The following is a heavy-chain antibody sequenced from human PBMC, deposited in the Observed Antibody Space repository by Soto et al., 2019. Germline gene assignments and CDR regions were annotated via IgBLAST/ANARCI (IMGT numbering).Heavy chain of an antibody. CDR1: GDSISNLDYF. Sequence: SETLSLTCSVSGDSISNLDYFWAWIRQPPGQALEYIGYIYKSATTYYNPSFESRVAISVDTTKSQFSLNVTSVTAADTAVYFCARGRYCLTGRCFPNWFDSWGQGALVTVSS. CDR3: ARGRYCLTGRCFPNWFDS. V-gene: IGHV4-30-4*01. D-gene: IGHD7-27*01. CDR2: IYKSATT. J-gene: IGHJ5*01.